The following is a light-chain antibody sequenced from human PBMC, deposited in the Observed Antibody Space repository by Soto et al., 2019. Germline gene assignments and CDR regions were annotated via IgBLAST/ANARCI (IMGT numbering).Light chain of an antibody. CDR3: QQYHNWPLWT. CDR2: DAS. Sequence: EIVMTQSPATLSVSPGERATLSCRASQSVTSNLAWYQQKPGQAPRLLMYDASTRATGIPARFSGSGSGTEFTLTISSLQSEDFAVYYCQQYHNWPLWTFGQGTKVDIK. J-gene: IGKJ1*01. V-gene: IGKV3-15*01. CDR1: QSVTSN.